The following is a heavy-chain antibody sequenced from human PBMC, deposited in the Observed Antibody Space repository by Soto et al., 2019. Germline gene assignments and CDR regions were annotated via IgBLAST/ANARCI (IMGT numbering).Heavy chain of an antibody. J-gene: IGHJ4*02. CDR2: ISYDGSNK. Sequence: PGGSLRLSCAASGFTFSSYGMHWVRQAPGKGLEWVAVISYDGSNKYYADSVKGRFTISRDNSKNTLYLQMNSLRAEDTAVYYCAKGRGNMIVVDRYWGQGTLVTVSS. D-gene: IGHD3-22*01. CDR3: AKGRGNMIVVDRY. CDR1: GFTFSSYG. V-gene: IGHV3-30*18.